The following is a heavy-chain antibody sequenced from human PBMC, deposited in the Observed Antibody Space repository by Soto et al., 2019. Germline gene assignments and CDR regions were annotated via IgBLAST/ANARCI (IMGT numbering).Heavy chain of an antibody. CDR3: ARYSSNWFQTEGMDV. CDR2: IDTSGNT. J-gene: IGHJ6*02. V-gene: IGHV4-4*07. CDR1: GGSISTYY. Sequence: SETLSLTCTVSGGSISTYYWSWIRQPAGKGLEWIGRIDTSGNTNYNPSLKSRVTMSVDTSRKQFSLKLTSVTAADTAVYYCARYSSNWFQTEGMDVWGQGTTVT. D-gene: IGHD6-13*01.